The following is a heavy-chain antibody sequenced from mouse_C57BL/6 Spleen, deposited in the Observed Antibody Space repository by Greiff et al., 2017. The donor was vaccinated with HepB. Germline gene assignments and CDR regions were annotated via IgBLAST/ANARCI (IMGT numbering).Heavy chain of an antibody. CDR1: GFTFSDYG. CDR3: ARWPYYDYDGYYFDY. J-gene: IGHJ2*01. CDR2: ISSGSSTI. D-gene: IGHD2-4*01. Sequence: EVKLVESGGGLVKPGGSLKLSCAASGFTFSDYGMHWVRQAPEKGLEWVAYISSGSSTIYYADTVKGRFTISRDNAKNTLFLQMTSLRSEDTAMYYCARWPYYDYDGYYFDYWGQGTTLTVSS. V-gene: IGHV5-17*01.